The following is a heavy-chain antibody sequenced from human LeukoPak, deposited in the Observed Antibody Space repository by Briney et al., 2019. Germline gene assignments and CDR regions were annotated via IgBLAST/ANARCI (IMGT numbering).Heavy chain of an antibody. D-gene: IGHD4-17*01. CDR3: AARPRSVTDAFDI. J-gene: IGHJ3*02. Sequence: ASVKVSCKASGYTFTSYYMHWVRQAPGQGLEWMGIINPSGGSTSYAQKFQGRVTMTRDMSTSTVYMELSSLRSEDTAVYYCAARPRSVTDAFDIWGQGTMVTVSS. CDR1: GYTFTSYY. V-gene: IGHV1-46*01. CDR2: INPSGGST.